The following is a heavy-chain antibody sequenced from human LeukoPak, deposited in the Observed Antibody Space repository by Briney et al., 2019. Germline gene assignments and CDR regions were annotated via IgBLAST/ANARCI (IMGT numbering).Heavy chain of an antibody. CDR2: IYSGGST. V-gene: IGHV3-53*01. J-gene: IGHJ4*02. CDR1: GFTFSSYW. CDR3: ARAGYSGYFDY. Sequence: PGGSLRLSCAAPGFTFSSYWMSWVRQAPGKGLEWVSVIYSGGSTYYADSVKGRFTISRDNSKNTLYLQMNSLRAEDTAVYYCARAGYSGYFDYWGQGTLVTVSS. D-gene: IGHD5-12*01.